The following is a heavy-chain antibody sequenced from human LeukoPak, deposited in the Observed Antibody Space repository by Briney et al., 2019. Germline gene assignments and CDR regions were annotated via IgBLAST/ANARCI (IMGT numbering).Heavy chain of an antibody. CDR3: ARSRQAPFDY. J-gene: IGHJ4*02. V-gene: IGHV4-34*01. CDR2: INHSGST. CDR1: GVSFSGYY. Sequence: SETLSLTCAVYGVSFSGYYWSWIRQPPGKGLEWIGEINHSGSTNYNPSLKSRVTISVDTSKNQFSLKLSSVTAADTAVYYCARSRQAPFDYWGQGTLVTVSS.